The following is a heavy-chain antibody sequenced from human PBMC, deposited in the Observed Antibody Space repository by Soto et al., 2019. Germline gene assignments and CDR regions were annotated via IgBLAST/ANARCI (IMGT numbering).Heavy chain of an antibody. CDR3: ARGRGVDV. V-gene: IGHV3-7*01. CDR2: IKQDGSEK. Sequence: EVQLVESGGGLVQPGGSLRLSCAASGFTFSSYWMGWVRQAPGKGLEWVANIKQDGSEKFYVDSVKGRFTISRDNARNSMSLQMNSLTGEDTAVYYCARGRGVDVWGQGTTVTVSS. J-gene: IGHJ6*02. CDR1: GFTFSSYW. D-gene: IGHD3-10*01.